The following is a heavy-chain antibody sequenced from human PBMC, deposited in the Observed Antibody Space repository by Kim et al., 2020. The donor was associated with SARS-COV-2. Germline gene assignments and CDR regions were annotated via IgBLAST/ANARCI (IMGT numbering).Heavy chain of an antibody. CDR2: IDPSDSYT. V-gene: IGHV5-10-1*01. CDR1: GYSFTSYW. Sequence: GESLKISCKGSGYSFTSYWISWVRQMPGKGLDWMGRIDPSDSYTHYSPSFQGHVTISADKSISTAYLQWSSLKASDTAMYYCARHPYSSGWYTPPYYYYGMDVWGPGTTVTVSS. CDR3: ARHPYSSGWYTPPYYYYGMDV. D-gene: IGHD6-19*01. J-gene: IGHJ6*02.